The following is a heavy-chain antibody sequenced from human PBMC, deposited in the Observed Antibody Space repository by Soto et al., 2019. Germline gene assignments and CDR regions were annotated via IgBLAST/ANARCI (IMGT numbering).Heavy chain of an antibody. V-gene: IGHV3-48*03. CDR1: GFTFSSYE. CDR3: ARDAGYCSGGSCYPDAFDI. D-gene: IGHD2-15*01. J-gene: IGHJ3*02. Sequence: PGGSLRLSCAASGFTFSSYEMNWVRQAPGKGLEWVSYISSSGSTIYYADSVKGRFTISRDNAKNSLYLQMNSLRAEDTAVYYCARDAGYCSGGSCYPDAFDIWGQGTMVTVSS. CDR2: ISSSGSTI.